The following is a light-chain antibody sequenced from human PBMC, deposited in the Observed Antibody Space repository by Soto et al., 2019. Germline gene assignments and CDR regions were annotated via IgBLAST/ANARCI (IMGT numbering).Light chain of an antibody. CDR3: QQYGSSPGT. V-gene: IGKV3-20*01. CDR2: GAS. Sequence: EIVLTQSPGTLSLSPGERVTLSCRASQSVSSSYLAWYQQKPGQAPRLLIYGASSRATGIPDRFSGSGSGTDLILIISRLEPEDFAVYYCQQYGSSPGTFGQGTKVEIK. J-gene: IGKJ1*01. CDR1: QSVSSSY.